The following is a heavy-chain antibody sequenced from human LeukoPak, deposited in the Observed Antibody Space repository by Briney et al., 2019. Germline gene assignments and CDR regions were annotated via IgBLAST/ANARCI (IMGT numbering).Heavy chain of an antibody. J-gene: IGHJ5*02. CDR1: GGSFSGYY. CDR3: APTYYDFLSGYSNWFDP. Sequence: SETLSLTCAVYGGSFSGYYWSWIRQPPGKGLEWIGEINHSGSTNYNPSLKSRVTISVDTSKNQFSLKLSSVTAADTAVYYCAPTYYDFLSGYSNWFDPWGQGTLVTVSS. V-gene: IGHV4-34*01. D-gene: IGHD3-3*01. CDR2: INHSGST.